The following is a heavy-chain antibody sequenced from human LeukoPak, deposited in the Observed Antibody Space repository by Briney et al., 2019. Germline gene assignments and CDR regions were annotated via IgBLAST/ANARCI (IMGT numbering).Heavy chain of an antibody. CDR2: IYTSGTT. Sequence: PSETLSLTCTVSGDSFSTYYWSWIRQPAGKGLEWIGHIYTSGTTNYNPSLKSRVTMSIDTSKNQFSLKLASVTAADTAIYYCAKGAGGFSYYNWFDPWGQGTLVTVSS. V-gene: IGHV4-4*07. CDR1: GDSFSTYY. D-gene: IGHD5-18*01. J-gene: IGHJ5*02. CDR3: AKGAGGFSYYNWFDP.